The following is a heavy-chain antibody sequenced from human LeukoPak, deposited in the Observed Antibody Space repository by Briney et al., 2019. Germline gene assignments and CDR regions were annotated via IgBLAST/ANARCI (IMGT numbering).Heavy chain of an antibody. CDR3: AGHMTGSLNWSDP. Sequence: PSETLSLTCTVSGGYISSSSYYWGWIRQPPGKGLEWIGSIYYSGSTYYNPSLKSRVTISVDTSKNQFSLKLSSVTAADTAVYYCAGHMTGSLNWSDPWGQGTLVTVSS. J-gene: IGHJ5*02. V-gene: IGHV4-39*01. CDR2: IYYSGST. CDR1: GGYISSSSYY. D-gene: IGHD2-15*01.